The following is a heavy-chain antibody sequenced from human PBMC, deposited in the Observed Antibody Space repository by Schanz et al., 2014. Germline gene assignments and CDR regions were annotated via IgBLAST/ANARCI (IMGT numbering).Heavy chain of an antibody. V-gene: IGHV4-34*01. CDR1: GGSFIGYD. J-gene: IGHJ1*01. D-gene: IGHD1-1*01. CDR3: AIPRGSYAPNWSEARYFQH. CDR2: INHYGRT. Sequence: QVRLQQWGAGLLKPSGTLSLTCAVYGGSFIGYDWSWIRQFPGQDLEWIGDINHYGRTNYNPSLRGGFSISIDASQNQFSLKMTSVTAADTAIYYCAIPRGSYAPNWSEARYFQHWGQGSLVTVSS.